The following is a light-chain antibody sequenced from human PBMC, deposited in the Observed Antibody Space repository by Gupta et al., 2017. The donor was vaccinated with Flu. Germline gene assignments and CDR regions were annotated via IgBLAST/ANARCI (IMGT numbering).Light chain of an antibody. CDR1: TSISNY. CDR3: HKYYNTPLT. CDR2: CAS. V-gene: IGKV1-27*01. J-gene: IGKJ4*02. Sequence: LRASVDGTSNLTGYDSTSISNYLAWYQQKPGQVPKLLVYCASTRESGVPSRFSGSGSGTDFTLTIISLQPEDVAAYYCHKYYNTPLTFGRGTKVEIK.